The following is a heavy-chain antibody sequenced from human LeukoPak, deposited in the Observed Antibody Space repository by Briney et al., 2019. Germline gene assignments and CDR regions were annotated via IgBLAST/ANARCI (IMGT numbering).Heavy chain of an antibody. Sequence: PSETLSLTCAVYGVSFSGYYWSWIRQPPGKGLEWIGEINHSGSTNYNPSLKSRVTISVDTSKNQFSLKLSSVTAADTAVYYCAGEAGMTLLFWGQGTLVTVSS. J-gene: IGHJ4*02. CDR2: INHSGST. V-gene: IGHV4-34*01. D-gene: IGHD3-10*01. CDR1: GVSFSGYY. CDR3: AGEAGMTLLF.